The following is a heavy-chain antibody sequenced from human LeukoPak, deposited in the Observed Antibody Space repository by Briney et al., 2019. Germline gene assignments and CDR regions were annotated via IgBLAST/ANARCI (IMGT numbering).Heavy chain of an antibody. Sequence: PGGSLRLSCAASGFTFSSYGMHWVRQAPGKGLEWVANIKQDGSEKYYVDSVKGRFTISRDNAKNSLYLQMNSLRAEDTAVYYCAVGWSGYYYSYWGQGTLVTVSS. CDR3: AVGWSGYYYSY. CDR1: GFTFSSYG. J-gene: IGHJ4*02. D-gene: IGHD3-3*01. CDR2: IKQDGSEK. V-gene: IGHV3-7*01.